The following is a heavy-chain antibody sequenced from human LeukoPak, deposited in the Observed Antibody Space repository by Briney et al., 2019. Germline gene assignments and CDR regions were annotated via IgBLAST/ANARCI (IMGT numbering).Heavy chain of an antibody. CDR3: ARGDDARTSYYYYGMDV. CDR2: TIPIFGTA. Sequence: ASVKVSCKASGGTFSSYAISWVRQAPGQGLEWMGGTIPIFGTANYAQKFQGSVTITADESTSTAYMELSSLRSEDTAVYYCARGDDARTSYYYYGMDVWGQGTTVTVSS. CDR1: GGTFSSYA. D-gene: IGHD1-1*01. J-gene: IGHJ6*02. V-gene: IGHV1-69*13.